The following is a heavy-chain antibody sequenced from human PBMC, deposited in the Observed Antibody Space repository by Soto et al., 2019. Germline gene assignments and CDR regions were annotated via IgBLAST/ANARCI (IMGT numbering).Heavy chain of an antibody. CDR1: GGSITSSGYY. J-gene: IGHJ4*02. D-gene: IGHD2-2*01. Sequence: QVQLQESGPGLVKPSQTLSLTCTVSGGSITSSGYYWSWIRQHPGEGLEWIGFTSTSGSTSYNPSLRCRVTISVDTSSNQFSLNLKSVTAADTAVYYCARGGGSTKVDYWGQGTLVTVSP. CDR2: TSTSGST. CDR3: ARGGGSTKVDY. V-gene: IGHV4-31*03.